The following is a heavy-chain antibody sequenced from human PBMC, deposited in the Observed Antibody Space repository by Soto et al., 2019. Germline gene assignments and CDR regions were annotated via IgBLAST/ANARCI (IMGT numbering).Heavy chain of an antibody. CDR1: GGSISSSSYY. D-gene: IGHD6-19*01. Sequence: SETLSLTCTVSGGSISSSSYYWGWIRQPPGKGLEWIGSIYYSGSTYYNPSLKSRVTISVDTSKNQFSLKLSSVTAADTAVYYCARHVKGLPSREWLVIDYWGQGTLVTVSS. CDR3: ARHVKGLPSREWLVIDY. CDR2: IYYSGST. J-gene: IGHJ4*02. V-gene: IGHV4-39*01.